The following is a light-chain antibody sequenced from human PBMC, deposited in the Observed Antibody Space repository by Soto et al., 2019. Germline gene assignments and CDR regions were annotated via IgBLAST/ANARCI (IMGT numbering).Light chain of an antibody. Sequence: EIVLTQSPATLSLSPGERATLSCRASQSVSTYLSWYQQKPGQGPRLLIYDASTRATGIPARFSGSGSGTDFTLNISSLEPEDFAVYFCQQRSNWPSITFGQGTRLEIK. CDR3: QQRSNWPSIT. CDR1: QSVSTY. V-gene: IGKV3-11*01. CDR2: DAS. J-gene: IGKJ5*01.